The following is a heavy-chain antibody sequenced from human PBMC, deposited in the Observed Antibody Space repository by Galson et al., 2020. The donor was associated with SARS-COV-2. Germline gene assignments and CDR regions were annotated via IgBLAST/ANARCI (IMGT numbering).Heavy chain of an antibody. V-gene: IGHV4-59*01. CDR1: GGSISNYY. Sequence: SETLSLTCTVSGGSISNYYWNWIRQPPGKGLEWLGSIDYSGTTNYNPSLKSRVTVSLDTSKNQFSLKLSSVTAADTAVYYCARGSRSSNWYPGDYWGQGTLVTVSS. CDR2: IDYSGTT. J-gene: IGHJ4*02. D-gene: IGHD6-13*01. CDR3: ARGSRSSNWYPGDY.